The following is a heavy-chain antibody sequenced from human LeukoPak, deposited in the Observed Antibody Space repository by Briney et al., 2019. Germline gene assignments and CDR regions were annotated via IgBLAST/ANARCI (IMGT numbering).Heavy chain of an antibody. Sequence: GGSLRLSCAASGFTFSRYYMAWVRQTPGKGLECVSAISGSGGNTYYADSVKGRFTISRDNSKNMLYLQMNSLRAEDTAVYYCAKVSGRIQIWPQPFGDGMDVWGQGTTVTVSS. CDR1: GFTFSRYY. CDR3: AKVSGRIQIWPQPFGDGMDV. D-gene: IGHD3-10*01. CDR2: ISGSGGNT. J-gene: IGHJ6*02. V-gene: IGHV3-23*01.